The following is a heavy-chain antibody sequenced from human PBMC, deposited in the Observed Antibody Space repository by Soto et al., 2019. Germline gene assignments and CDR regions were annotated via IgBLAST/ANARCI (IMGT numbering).Heavy chain of an antibody. D-gene: IGHD3-10*01. V-gene: IGHV1-69*02. Sequence: QVQLVQSGAEVKKPGSSVKVSCKASGGTFSSYTISWVRQAPGQGLEWMGRIIPILGIANYAQKFQGRVTITADKSTSTAYMELSSLRSEDTAVYYCARDYYGSVRYSSPPLGWFDPWGQGTLVTVSS. J-gene: IGHJ5*02. CDR1: GGTFSSYT. CDR2: IIPILGIA. CDR3: ARDYYGSVRYSSPPLGWFDP.